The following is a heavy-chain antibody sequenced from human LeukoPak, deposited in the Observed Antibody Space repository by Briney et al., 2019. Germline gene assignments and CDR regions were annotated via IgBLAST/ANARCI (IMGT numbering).Heavy chain of an antibody. CDR3: AKSKRSSGWYCDY. CDR1: GGSISSYY. CDR2: IYYSGST. D-gene: IGHD6-19*01. J-gene: IGHJ4*02. V-gene: IGHV4-59*01. Sequence: RPSETLSLTCTVSGGSISSYYWSWIRQPPGKGLEWIGYIYYSGSTNYNPSLKSRVTISVDTSKNQFSLKLSSVTAADTAVYYCAKSKRSSGWYCDYWGQGTLVTVSS.